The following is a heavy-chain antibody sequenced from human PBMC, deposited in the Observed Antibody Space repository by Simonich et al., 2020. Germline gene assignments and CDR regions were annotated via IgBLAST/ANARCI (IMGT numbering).Heavy chain of an antibody. D-gene: IGHD6-6*01. CDR3: ARDFRLQLVEIGTYYYYGMDV. V-gene: IGHV3-48*03. CDR2: ISSSGSTI. CDR1: GFTFSSYE. Sequence: EVQLVESGGGLVQPGGSLRLFCAASGFTFSSYEMNWVHQAPGKGLEWVSYISSSGSTIYYADSVKGRFTISRDNAKNSLYLQMNSLRAEDTAVYYCARDFRLQLVEIGTYYYYGMDVWGQGTTVTVSS. J-gene: IGHJ6*02.